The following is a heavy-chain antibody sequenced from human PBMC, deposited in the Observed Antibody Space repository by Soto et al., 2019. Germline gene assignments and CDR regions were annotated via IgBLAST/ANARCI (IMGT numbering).Heavy chain of an antibody. Sequence: QVQLVQSGAEVKKPGASVKVSCKASGYTFTSYGITWVRQAPGQGLEWMGWISAYNGNTNYAQKLQGRVTMTTDTSTSTAYMEPRSLRSDDKAVYYCASSLLVGYGLEGESDWGQGTLVTVSA. D-gene: IGHD5-18*01. J-gene: IGHJ4*02. CDR1: GYTFTSYG. CDR3: ASSLLVGYGLEGESD. V-gene: IGHV1-18*01. CDR2: ISAYNGNT.